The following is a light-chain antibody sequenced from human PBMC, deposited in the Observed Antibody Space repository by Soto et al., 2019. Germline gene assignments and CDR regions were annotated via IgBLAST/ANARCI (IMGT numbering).Light chain of an antibody. J-gene: IGKJ4*01. CDR3: QQSYSTPLT. CDR1: QDIRKY. Sequence: DIQLTQSPSSLSATVGDRVTITCQASQDIRKYLNWYQQKPGKAPKLLIYDASNRETGVPSRFSGRGTGTEFTLIINSLHPDDIAVYYCQQSYSTPLTFGGGTKVQIK. V-gene: IGKV1-39*01. CDR2: DAS.